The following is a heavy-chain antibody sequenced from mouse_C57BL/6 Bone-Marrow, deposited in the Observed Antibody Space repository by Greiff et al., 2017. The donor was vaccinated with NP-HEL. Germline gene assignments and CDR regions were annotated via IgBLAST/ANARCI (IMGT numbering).Heavy chain of an antibody. D-gene: IGHD1-1*01. J-gene: IGHJ2*01. CDR3: ARTGYYCSSSSYFFDY. CDR2: IDPANGNT. V-gene: IGHV14-3*01. CDR1: GFNIKNTY. Sequence: VQLQQSVAELVRPGASVKLSCTASGFNIKNTYMHWVKQSPEQGLEWIGRIDPANGNTKYAPKFQGKATITADTSSNTAYLQLSSLTSEDTAIYYCARTGYYCSSSSYFFDYWGQGTTLTVSS.